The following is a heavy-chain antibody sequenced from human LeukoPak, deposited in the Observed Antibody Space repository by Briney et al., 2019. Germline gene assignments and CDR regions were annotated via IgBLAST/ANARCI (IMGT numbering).Heavy chain of an antibody. Sequence: GGSLRLSCAASEISFSAHGMHWVRQAPGKGLEWVAIIRFDGSNIHYADSVKGRFTISRDNSKNTLYLQMNSLKAEDTAVYYCVRDGVGATTYFGYFDHWGQGNLVTVSS. CDR1: EISFSAHG. CDR3: VRDGVGATTYFGYFDH. J-gene: IGHJ4*02. D-gene: IGHD1-26*01. V-gene: IGHV3-33*01. CDR2: IRFDGSNI.